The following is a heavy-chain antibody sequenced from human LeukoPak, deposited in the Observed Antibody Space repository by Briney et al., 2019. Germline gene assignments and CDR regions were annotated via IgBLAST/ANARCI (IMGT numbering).Heavy chain of an antibody. V-gene: IGHV4-34*01. CDR2: INHSGST. CDR1: GGSFSGYY. CDR3: ARDREQLERGEGILDY. Sequence: SETLSLTCAVYGGSFSGYYWSWIRQPPGKGLEWIGEINHSGSTNYNPSLKSRVTISVDTSKNQFSLKLSSVTAADTAVYYCARDREQLERGEGILDYWGQGTLVTVSS. D-gene: IGHD1-1*01. J-gene: IGHJ4*02.